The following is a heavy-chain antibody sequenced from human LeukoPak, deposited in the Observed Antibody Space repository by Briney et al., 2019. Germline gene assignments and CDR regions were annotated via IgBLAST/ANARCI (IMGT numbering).Heavy chain of an antibody. CDR1: GGTFSSYA. CDR2: IFPILGIA. V-gene: IGHV1-69*04. D-gene: IGHD2-2*01. CDR3: ARLGGRYCSSASCPPYFDY. J-gene: IGHJ4*02. Sequence: ASVNVSCKASGGTFSSYAISWVRQAPGQALEWMGRIFPILGIANYAQKSQGRVTITADKSTSTVYMELSSLRSEETAVYYCARLGGRYCSSASCPPYFDYWGQGTLVTVSS.